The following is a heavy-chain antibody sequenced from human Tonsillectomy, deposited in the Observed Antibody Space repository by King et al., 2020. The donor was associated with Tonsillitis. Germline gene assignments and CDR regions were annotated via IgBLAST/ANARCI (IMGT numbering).Heavy chain of an antibody. J-gene: IGHJ4*02. V-gene: IGHV3-7*03. CDR2: INQDGSKT. CDR1: GFSFNSDW. D-gene: IGHD2-21*02. Sequence: VQLVESGGGLVQPGGSLILSCAASGFSFNSDWMSWVRQAPGKGLEWVADINQDGSKTYYVASVRGRFTISRDNAKNSVYLQMYSRRAEDTAVYYCGSDPHCGSDCYTLDFWGQGTLVTVSS. CDR3: GSDPHCGSDCYTLDF.